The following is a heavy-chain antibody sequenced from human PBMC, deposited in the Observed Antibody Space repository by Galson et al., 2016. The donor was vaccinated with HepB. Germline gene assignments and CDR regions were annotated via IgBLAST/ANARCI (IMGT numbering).Heavy chain of an antibody. D-gene: IGHD3-16*01. V-gene: IGHV1-69*13. CDR2: IVPIFGTA. CDR1: GGAFSSYA. CDR3: AKDFLLYTVSSVWGSGFDP. Sequence: SVKVSCKASGGAFSSYAINWVRQAPGQGLEWMGGIVPIFGTAIYAQKFQGRVTITADESTRTADMELSTLRSEDTAVYYCAKDFLLYTVSSVWGSGFDPWGQGTLVTVSS. J-gene: IGHJ5*02.